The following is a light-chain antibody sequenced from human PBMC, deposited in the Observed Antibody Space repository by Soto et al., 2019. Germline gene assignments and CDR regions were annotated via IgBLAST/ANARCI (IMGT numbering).Light chain of an antibody. CDR3: SSYTRSSTLV. J-gene: IGLJ1*01. CDR2: EVS. Sequence: QSALTQPASVSGSPGQSITISCTGTSSDVGGYNYVSWYQQRPGKAPKLMIYEVSNRPSGVSNRFSGSKSGNTASLTISGLQAEDEADYYCSSYTRSSTLVFGIGTKVTVL. V-gene: IGLV2-14*01. CDR1: SSDVGGYNY.